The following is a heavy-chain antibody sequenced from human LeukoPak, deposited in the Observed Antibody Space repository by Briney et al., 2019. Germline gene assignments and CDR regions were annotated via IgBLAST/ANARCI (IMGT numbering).Heavy chain of an antibody. CDR3: ARGPPITMVRGVMHFDY. CDR2: IYYSGST. D-gene: IGHD3-10*01. V-gene: IGHV4-59*01. CDR1: GGSISSYY. Sequence: SVTLSLTCTVSGGSISSYYWSWIRQPPGKGLEWIGYIYYSGSTNYNPSLKSRVTISVDTSKNQFSLKLSSVAAADTAVYYCARGPPITMVRGVMHFDYWGQGTLVTVSS. J-gene: IGHJ4*02.